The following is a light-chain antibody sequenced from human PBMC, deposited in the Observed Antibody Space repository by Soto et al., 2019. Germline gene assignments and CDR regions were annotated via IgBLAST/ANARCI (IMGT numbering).Light chain of an antibody. CDR2: GAS. CDR3: QQYNNWHPYT. J-gene: IGKJ2*01. CDR1: QSVSSN. Sequence: EIVMTQSPATLSVSPGERATLSCRASQSVSSNLAWYQQKPGQAPRLLIYGASTRATGIPARFSGSGSGTEFTLTISSLQSEDFAVYYCQQYNNWHPYTFGQVTKLEIK. V-gene: IGKV3-15*01.